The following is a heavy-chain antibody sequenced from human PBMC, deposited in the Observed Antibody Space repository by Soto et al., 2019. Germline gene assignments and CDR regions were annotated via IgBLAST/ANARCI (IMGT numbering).Heavy chain of an antibody. CDR1: GLTFISYW. CDR3: VRDMQLWSLNS. D-gene: IGHD3-3*02. Sequence: XVLRLSCAASGLTFISYWMHWVRQAPGKWLVWVSSXNTPGXAPLHAASAKXXFTLSRDXXKNTMYLHMTRLRAEDTAVYYCVRDMQLWSLNSWGQETLATVPS. V-gene: IGHV3-74*03. CDR2: XNTPGXAP. J-gene: IGHJ4*02.